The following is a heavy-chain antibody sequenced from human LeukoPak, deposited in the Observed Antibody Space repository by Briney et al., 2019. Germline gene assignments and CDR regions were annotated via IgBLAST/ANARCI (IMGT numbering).Heavy chain of an antibody. CDR1: GYTFTSYG. J-gene: IGHJ4*02. V-gene: IGHV1-18*01. Sequence: GASVKVSCKASGYTFTSYGISWVRQAPGQGLEWMGWISAYNGNTNYAQKLQGRVTMTTDTSTSTAYMELRSLRSDDTAVYYCARVGYYDYVSGSYRLLFIDYWGQGTLVTVSS. D-gene: IGHD3-16*02. CDR3: ARVGYYDYVSGSYRLLFIDY. CDR2: ISAYNGNT.